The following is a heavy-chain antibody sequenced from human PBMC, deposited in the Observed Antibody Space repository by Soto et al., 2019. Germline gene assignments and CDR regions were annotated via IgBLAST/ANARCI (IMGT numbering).Heavy chain of an antibody. Sequence: SETLSLTCAVYGGSLSGYYWSWIRQPPGKGLEWIGEINHSGSTNYNPSLKSRVTISVDTSKNQFSLKLSSVTAADTAVYYCARGHQLVGYYFDYWGQGTLVTVSS. D-gene: IGHD6-6*01. J-gene: IGHJ4*02. CDR3: ARGHQLVGYYFDY. CDR2: INHSGST. V-gene: IGHV4-34*01. CDR1: GGSLSGYY.